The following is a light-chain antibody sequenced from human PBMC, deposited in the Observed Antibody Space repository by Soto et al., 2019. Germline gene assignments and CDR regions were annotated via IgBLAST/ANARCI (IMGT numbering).Light chain of an antibody. CDR3: CSYAGSSTYV. CDR1: SSDVGSYNL. V-gene: IGLV2-23*02. J-gene: IGLJ7*01. CDR2: EVT. Sequence: QSALTQPASVSGSPGQSITISCTGTSSDVGSYNLVSWYQQHPGKAPKFMIFEVTQRPSGVSNRFSGSKSGNTASLTISGLQAEDEADYYCCSYAGSSTYVFGTGTQLTVL.